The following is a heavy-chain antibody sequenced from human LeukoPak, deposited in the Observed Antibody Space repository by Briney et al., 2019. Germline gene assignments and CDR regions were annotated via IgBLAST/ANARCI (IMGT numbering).Heavy chain of an antibody. CDR3: AKDHYWSIDY. D-gene: IGHD3-3*01. V-gene: IGHV3-74*01. CDR1: GFTFSSYS. CDR2: IKGDGIST. Sequence: GGSLRLSCAASGFTFSSYSMNWVRQAPGKGLVWVSRIKGDGISTNYADSVKGRFTISRDIAKNTLYLRMNSLRAEDTGVYYCAKDHYWSIDYWGRGTLVTVSS. J-gene: IGHJ4*02.